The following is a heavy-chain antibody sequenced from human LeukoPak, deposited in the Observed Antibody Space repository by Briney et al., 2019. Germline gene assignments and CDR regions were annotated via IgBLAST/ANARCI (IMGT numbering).Heavy chain of an antibody. CDR3: ARDRGYSHDSQLYFYIDA. Sequence: PSETLSLTCPFSGGSISDYYWSWIRQPPGKGLEWIGYIYYTGSTNYNPSLKSRVTISLDTSKNQFSLQLSSVTAADTAVYFCARDRGYSHDSQLYFYIDAWGKGTTVTVSS. V-gene: IGHV4-59*01. CDR2: IYYTGST. CDR1: GGSISDYY. D-gene: IGHD5-18*01. J-gene: IGHJ6*03.